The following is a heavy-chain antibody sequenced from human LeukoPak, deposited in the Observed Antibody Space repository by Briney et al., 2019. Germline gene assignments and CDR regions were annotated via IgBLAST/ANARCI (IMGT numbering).Heavy chain of an antibody. CDR1: GYTFANYG. CDR2: VSANSGNI. J-gene: IGHJ6*02. CDR3: ARVMGSITMVRGVLNYYYYGMDV. V-gene: IGHV1-18*01. D-gene: IGHD3-10*01. Sequence: GASVKVSCKASGYTFANYGINWVRQAPGQGLEWMGWVSANSGNIDYAQKVQDRVTMTTDTSTSTAYMELRSLRSDDTAVYYCARVMGSITMVRGVLNYYYYGMDVWGQGTTVTVSS.